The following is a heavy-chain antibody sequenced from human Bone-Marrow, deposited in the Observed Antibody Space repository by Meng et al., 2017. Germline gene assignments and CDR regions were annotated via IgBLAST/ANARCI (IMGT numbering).Heavy chain of an antibody. CDR2: ISSSGSTI. CDR1: GFTFSSYE. V-gene: IGHV3-48*03. D-gene: IGHD3-22*01. J-gene: IGHJ4*02. CDR3: AKFTMIVVVKPPFDY. Sequence: GESLKISCAASGFTFSSYEMNWVRQAPGKGLEWVSYISSSGSTIYYADSVKGRFTISRDNSKNTLYLQMNSLRAEDTAVYYCAKFTMIVVVKPPFDYWGQGKLV.